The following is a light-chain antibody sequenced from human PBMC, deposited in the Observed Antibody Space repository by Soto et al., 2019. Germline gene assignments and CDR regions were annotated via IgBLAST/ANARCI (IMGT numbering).Light chain of an antibody. V-gene: IGLV2-11*01. CDR2: DVT. CDR3: CSYAGAYTFV. CDR1: SSDVGDYNY. Sequence: QSVLTQPRSVSGSPGQSVTISCTGTSSDVGDYNYVSWYQHHPGKAPKLMIFDVTKRPSGVPDRFSGSKSGNTASLTISGLQAEDEADYYCCSYAGAYTFVFGTGTKVTVL. J-gene: IGLJ1*01.